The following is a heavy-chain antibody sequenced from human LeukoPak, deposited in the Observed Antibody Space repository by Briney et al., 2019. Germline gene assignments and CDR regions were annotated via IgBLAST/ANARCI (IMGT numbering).Heavy chain of an antibody. D-gene: IGHD3-9*01. V-gene: IGHV3-48*01. CDR2: ISGSSSSI. J-gene: IGHJ4*02. Sequence: GGSLRLSCAASGFTFSDYIMNWVRQAPGKGLEWVSYISGSSSSIYYADSVKGRLTISRDNAKNSLYLQMNGLRAEDTAVYYCARENILTGLDYWGQGTLVTVSS. CDR1: GFTFSDYI. CDR3: ARENILTGLDY.